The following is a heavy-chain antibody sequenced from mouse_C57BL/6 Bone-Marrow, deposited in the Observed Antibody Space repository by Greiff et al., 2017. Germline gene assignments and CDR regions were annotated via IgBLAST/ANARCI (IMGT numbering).Heavy chain of an antibody. CDR1: GFNIKDDY. D-gene: IGHD1-1*01. Sequence: EVKLVESGAELVRPGASVQLSCTASGFNIKDDYMHWVKQRPEQGLEWIGWIDPENGDTEYASKFQGKAPITADTSSNTAYLQLSSLTSEDTAVYYCTDYYGSSGAYWGQGTLVTVSA. CDR3: TDYYGSSGAY. CDR2: IDPENGDT. V-gene: IGHV14-4*01. J-gene: IGHJ3*01.